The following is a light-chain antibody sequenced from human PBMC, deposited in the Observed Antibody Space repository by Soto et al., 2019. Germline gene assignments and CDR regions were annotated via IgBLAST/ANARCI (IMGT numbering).Light chain of an antibody. CDR3: SSYGGYNNVV. J-gene: IGLJ1*01. Sequence: QSVLTQHPSASGSPGQSVTVSCTGTSSDVGGYNYVSWFQQHPGKAPKLIIHEVNQRPSGVPDRFSGSKSGNTASLTVSGLQAEDEGTYYCSSYGGYNNVVFGTGTKV. CDR2: EVN. V-gene: IGLV2-8*01. CDR1: SSDVGGYNY.